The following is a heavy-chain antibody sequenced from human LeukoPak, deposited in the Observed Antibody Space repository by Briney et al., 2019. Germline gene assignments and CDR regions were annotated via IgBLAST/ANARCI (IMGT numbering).Heavy chain of an antibody. D-gene: IGHD3-3*01. V-gene: IGHV3-23*01. J-gene: IGHJ6*03. Sequence: PGGSLRLFCAASAITFSTYAMSWVRQAPGKGLECVSDISGGSGSTYYADSVKGRFTISRDNSKNTLYLQMNSLRAEDTAVYYFAKDKYNFWSGSNYYYMDVWGKGTTVTGSS. CDR2: ISGGSGST. CDR3: AKDKYNFWSGSNYYYMDV. CDR1: AITFSTYA.